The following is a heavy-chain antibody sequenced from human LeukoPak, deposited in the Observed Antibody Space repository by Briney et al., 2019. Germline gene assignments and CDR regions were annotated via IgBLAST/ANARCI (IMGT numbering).Heavy chain of an antibody. J-gene: IGHJ5*02. CDR3: ARDRGFGDLSDWFDP. CDR2: INGDGSTT. CDR1: GFTFSSYW. Sequence: GGSLRLSCAASGFTFSSYWMHWVRQAPGKGLLWVSRINGDGSTTNYADSVKGRFTISRDNAKNTLYLQINSLRAEGMAVYYCARDRGFGDLSDWFDPWGQGTLVTVSS. D-gene: IGHD3-10*01. V-gene: IGHV3-74*01.